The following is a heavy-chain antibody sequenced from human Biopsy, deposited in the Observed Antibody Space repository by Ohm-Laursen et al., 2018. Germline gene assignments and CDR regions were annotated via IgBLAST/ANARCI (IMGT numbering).Heavy chain of an antibody. CDR1: GGSISGSS. D-gene: IGHD6-19*01. CDR3: AKHGSGWTGDDAFNI. Sequence: GTLSLTCTVSGGSISGSSWSWIRQAPGKGLEWIGYISYSRDTNYNPSLKSRITISVDTSKNQFSLKLTSVTAADTAVYYCAKHGSGWTGDDAFNIWGQGTMVTVSS. J-gene: IGHJ3*02. CDR2: ISYSRDT. V-gene: IGHV4-59*08.